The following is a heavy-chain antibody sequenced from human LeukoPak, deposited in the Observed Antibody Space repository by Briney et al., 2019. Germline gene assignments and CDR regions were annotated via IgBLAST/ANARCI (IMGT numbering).Heavy chain of an antibody. CDR3: ASAYSSTSRFRLFDY. D-gene: IGHD6-13*01. CDR1: GGFFSGYY. V-gene: IGHV4-34*01. CDR2: INHSGST. Sequence: SETLSLTCAVYGGFFSGYYWSWIRQPPGKGLEWIGEINHSGSTNYNPSLKSRVTISVDTSKNQFSLKLSSVTAADTAVYYCASAYSSTSRFRLFDYWGQGTLVTVSS. J-gene: IGHJ4*02.